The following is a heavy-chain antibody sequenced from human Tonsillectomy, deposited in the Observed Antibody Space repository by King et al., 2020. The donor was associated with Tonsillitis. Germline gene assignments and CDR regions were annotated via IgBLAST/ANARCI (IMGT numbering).Heavy chain of an antibody. CDR2: IRYAGSNN. Sequence: VQLVESGGGVVQPGGSLRLSCAASGFTFSSSGMHWVRQAPGKGLEWVAFIRYAGSNNYYADSVKGRFPTSRDNSKNTLYLQMNSLRAEDTAVYYCAKDLQWLGLVWACDYWGQGTLGTVSA. V-gene: IGHV3-30*02. CDR1: GFTFSSSG. J-gene: IGHJ4*02. CDR3: AKDLQWLGLVWACDY. D-gene: IGHD6-19*01.